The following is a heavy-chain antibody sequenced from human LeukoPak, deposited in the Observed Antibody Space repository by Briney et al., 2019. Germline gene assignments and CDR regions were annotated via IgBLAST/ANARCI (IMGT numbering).Heavy chain of an antibody. CDR1: GGSVSDYY. CDR2: IYHTGST. D-gene: IGHD2-2*01. Sequence: SETLSLTCTISGGSVSDYYWSWIRQSPGKGLEWIGYIYHTGSTSYSPSLKSRVTISVDTSKNQFSLKLSSVTAADTAVYYCARPLVDLDDAFDIWGQGTMVTVSS. J-gene: IGHJ3*02. CDR3: ARPLVDLDDAFDI. V-gene: IGHV4-59*02.